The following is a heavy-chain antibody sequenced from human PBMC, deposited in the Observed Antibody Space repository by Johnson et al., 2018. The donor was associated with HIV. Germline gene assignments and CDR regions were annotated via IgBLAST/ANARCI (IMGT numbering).Heavy chain of an antibody. CDR1: GFTFSSYW. Sequence: VQLVESGGGLVQPGGSLRLSCAASGFTFSSYWMHWVRQAPGKGLVWVSRINSDGSSTSYADSVKGRFTISRDNAKKSLYLQMDSLRAEDTALYYCAKDILVGAMGGAFDIWGQGTMVTVSS. D-gene: IGHD1-26*01. V-gene: IGHV3-74*01. J-gene: IGHJ3*02. CDR2: INSDGSST. CDR3: AKDILVGAMGGAFDI.